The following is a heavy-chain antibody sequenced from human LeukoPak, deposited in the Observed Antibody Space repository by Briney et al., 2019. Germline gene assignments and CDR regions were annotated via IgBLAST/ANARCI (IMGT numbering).Heavy chain of an antibody. CDR1: GFTFSSYA. CDR3: AKGNGYSGTWYFES. CDR2: ISGSGGST. D-gene: IGHD6-13*01. V-gene: IGHV3-23*01. Sequence: GGSLRLSCAASGFTFSSYAMNWVRQTPGKGLGWVSGISGSGGSTDYADSVQGRFTISRDNSKNTLYLQMNSLRAEDTAVYYCAKGNGYSGTWYFESWGQGTLVTVSS. J-gene: IGHJ4*02.